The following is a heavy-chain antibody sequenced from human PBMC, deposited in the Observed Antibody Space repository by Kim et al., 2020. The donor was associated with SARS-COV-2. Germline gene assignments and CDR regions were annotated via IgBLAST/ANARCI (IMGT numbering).Heavy chain of an antibody. CDR1: GFTFSDYW. CDR3: TSNGAAGF. V-gene: IGHV3-74*01. Sequence: GGSLRLSCVASGFTFSDYWMHWVRQVPGKGLVWVSRISTDGSSTSYMDSVKGRFTISRDNVRNTVYLQMNSLRSDDTAVYYCTSNGAAGFWGQGTLVNVSS. CDR2: ISTDGSST. J-gene: IGHJ4*02. D-gene: IGHD6-13*01.